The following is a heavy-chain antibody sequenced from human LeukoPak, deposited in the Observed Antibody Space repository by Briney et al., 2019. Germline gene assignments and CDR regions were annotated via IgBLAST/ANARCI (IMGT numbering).Heavy chain of an antibody. Sequence: GGSLRLSCAASGFTFSSYNMNWVRQTPGKGLEWVSSISHSNGYIYYADSVKGRFTISRDNAKNSLYLQMNSLRAEDTAVYYCARVDCTNGVCYDYYFDYWGQGTLVTVSS. CDR1: GFTFSSYN. CDR3: ARVDCTNGVCYDYYFDY. V-gene: IGHV3-21*01. CDR2: ISHSNGYI. J-gene: IGHJ4*02. D-gene: IGHD2-8*01.